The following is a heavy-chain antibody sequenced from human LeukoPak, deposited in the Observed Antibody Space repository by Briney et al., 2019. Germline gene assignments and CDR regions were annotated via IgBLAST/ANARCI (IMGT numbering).Heavy chain of an antibody. CDR3: ARETDYRRTNWFDP. CDR1: GGSISSSNYY. CDR2: INHSGST. Sequence: SETLSLTCTVSGGSISSSNYYWGWIRQPPGKGLEWIGEINHSGSTNYNPFLKSRVTISVDTSKNQFSLKLSSVTAADTAVFYCARETDYRRTNWFDPWGQGTLVTVSS. D-gene: IGHD4-11*01. V-gene: IGHV4-39*07. J-gene: IGHJ5*02.